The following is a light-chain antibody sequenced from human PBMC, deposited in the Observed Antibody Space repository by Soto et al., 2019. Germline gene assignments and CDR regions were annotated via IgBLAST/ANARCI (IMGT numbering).Light chain of an antibody. CDR3: QQSYDGPRT. J-gene: IGKJ1*01. Sequence: DIQMTQSPSSLSASGGDRVTITCRASQNINSYLNWYQQKPGKAPNLLIYAASSLQSGVPSRFSGSGSGTDFTLTISSLKPEVFATYYCQQSYDGPRTFGQGTKVEIK. CDR1: QNINSY. V-gene: IGKV1-39*01. CDR2: AAS.